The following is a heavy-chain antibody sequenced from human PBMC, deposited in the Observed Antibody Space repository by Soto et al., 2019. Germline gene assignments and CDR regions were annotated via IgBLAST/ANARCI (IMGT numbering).Heavy chain of an antibody. CDR3: ARRSTIFGVVSRYFDY. D-gene: IGHD3-3*01. Sequence: SETLSLTCAVYGGSFSGYYWSWIRQPPGKGLEWIGEINHSGSTNYNPSLKSRVTISVDTSKNQFSLKLSSVTAADTAVYYCARRSTIFGVVSRYFDYWGQGTLVT. CDR2: INHSGST. V-gene: IGHV4-34*01. CDR1: GGSFSGYY. J-gene: IGHJ4*02.